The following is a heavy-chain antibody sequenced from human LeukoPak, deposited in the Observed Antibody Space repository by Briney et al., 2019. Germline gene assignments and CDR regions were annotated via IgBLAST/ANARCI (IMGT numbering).Heavy chain of an antibody. CDR3: ARDLGGAQGYYYYMDV. D-gene: IGHD3-16*01. Sequence: ASVKVSCKASGYTFTDCYMHWVRQAPGQGLEWMGWINPNSGGTNYAQKFQGRVTMTRDTSISTAYMELSRLRSDDTAVYYCARDLGGAQGYYYYMDVWGKGTTVTISS. CDR1: GYTFTDCY. CDR2: INPNSGGT. V-gene: IGHV1-2*02. J-gene: IGHJ6*03.